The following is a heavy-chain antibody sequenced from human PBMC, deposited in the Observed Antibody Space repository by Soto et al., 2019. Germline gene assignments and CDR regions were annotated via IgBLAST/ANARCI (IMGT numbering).Heavy chain of an antibody. CDR2: ISAYNGNT. CDR1: GYTFTSYG. J-gene: IGHJ3*02. V-gene: IGHV1-18*01. Sequence: GASVKVSCKASGYTFTSYGISWVRQAPGQGLEWMGWISAYNGNTNYAQKLQGRVTMTTDTSTSTAYMELRSLRSDDTAVYYCATTHKAVAPHDAFDIWGQGTMVTVSS. CDR3: ATTHKAVAPHDAFDI. D-gene: IGHD6-19*01.